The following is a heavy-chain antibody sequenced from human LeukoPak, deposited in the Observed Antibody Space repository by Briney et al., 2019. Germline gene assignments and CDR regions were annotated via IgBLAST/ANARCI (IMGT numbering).Heavy chain of an antibody. V-gene: IGHV4-34*01. CDR1: GGSFSGYY. Sequence: SETLSLTCAVYGGSFSGYYWSWIRQPPGKGLEWIGEINHSGSTNYNPSLKSRVTISVDTSKNQLSLKLSSVTAADTAVYYCARTPNNSSGYYLFDYWGQGTLVTVSS. J-gene: IGHJ4*02. CDR3: ARTPNNSSGYYLFDY. CDR2: INHSGST. D-gene: IGHD3-22*01.